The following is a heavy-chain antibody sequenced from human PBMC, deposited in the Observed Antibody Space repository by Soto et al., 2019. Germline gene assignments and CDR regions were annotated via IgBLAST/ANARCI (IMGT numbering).Heavy chain of an antibody. Sequence: QVQLVQPGAEVKKPGSSVKVSCKASGGTFSSYAISWVRQAPGQGLEWMGGIIPIFGTANYAQKFQGRVTITADKSTSTAYMELSSLRSEDTAVYYCARAVTSYYYGSGSYTYYFDYWGQGTLVTVSS. CDR1: GGTFSSYA. D-gene: IGHD3-10*01. V-gene: IGHV1-69*06. CDR3: ARAVTSYYYGSGSYTYYFDY. J-gene: IGHJ4*02. CDR2: IIPIFGTA.